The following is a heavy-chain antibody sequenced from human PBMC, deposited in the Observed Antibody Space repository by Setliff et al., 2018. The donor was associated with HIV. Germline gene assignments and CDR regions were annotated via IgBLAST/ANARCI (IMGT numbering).Heavy chain of an antibody. J-gene: IGHJ4*02. V-gene: IGHV3-23*01. CDR3: ARSRAAGFDY. Sequence: GGSLRLSCAVSGFNFRTYAMSWVRQAPGKGLDWVSVISGSGDSAYYADSVKGRFTISRDDSKNMQFLQMDSLRVEDTAVYYCARSRAAGFDYWGQGTLVTVSS. D-gene: IGHD6-13*01. CDR2: ISGSGDSA. CDR1: GFNFRTYA.